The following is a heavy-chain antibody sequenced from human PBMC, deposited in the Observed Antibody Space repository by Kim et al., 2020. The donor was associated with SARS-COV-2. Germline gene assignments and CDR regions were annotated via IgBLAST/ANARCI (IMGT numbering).Heavy chain of an antibody. Sequence: GGSLRLSCAASGFTFSSYAMHWVRQAPGKGLEWVAVISYDGSNKYYADSVKGRFTISRDNSKNTLYLQMNSLRAEDTAVYYCASSILVVPAAIVYWGQGT. V-gene: IGHV3-30-3*01. CDR2: ISYDGSNK. CDR1: GFTFSSYA. D-gene: IGHD2-2*01. CDR3: ASSILVVPAAIVY. J-gene: IGHJ4*02.